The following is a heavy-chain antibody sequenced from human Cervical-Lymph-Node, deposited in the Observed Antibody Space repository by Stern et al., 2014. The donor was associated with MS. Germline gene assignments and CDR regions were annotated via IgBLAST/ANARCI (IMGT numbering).Heavy chain of an antibody. CDR3: AKDRGRTIFGVIIEYYFDY. V-gene: IGHV3-30*18. J-gene: IGHJ4*02. Sequence: VQLVESGGGVVQPGWSLSLSCVASGFSFSASGMPWVRQAPGKGLERVAAISFVVSDKIYADSFKGRFSISRDNSKSTLYLQMNSLRTEDTAVFYCAKDRGRTIFGVIIEYYFDYWGQGTLVTVSS. D-gene: IGHD3-3*01. CDR1: GFSFSASG. CDR2: ISFVVSDK.